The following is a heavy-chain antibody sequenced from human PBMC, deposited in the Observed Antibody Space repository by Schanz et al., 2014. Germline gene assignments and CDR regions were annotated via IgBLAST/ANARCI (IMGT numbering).Heavy chain of an antibody. Sequence: EVQLVESGGGLVQPGRSLRLSCAASGFTFDDYAMHWVRQAPGKGLEWVSGISWNSGSIGYEDSVKGRFTISRDNAKNSLYLQMNSLRAEDTAVYYCAKGFFLAAAGPEYFQHWGQGTLVTVSS. V-gene: IGHV3-9*01. J-gene: IGHJ1*01. CDR2: ISWNSGSI. CDR3: AKGFFLAAAGPEYFQH. CDR1: GFTFDDYA. D-gene: IGHD6-13*01.